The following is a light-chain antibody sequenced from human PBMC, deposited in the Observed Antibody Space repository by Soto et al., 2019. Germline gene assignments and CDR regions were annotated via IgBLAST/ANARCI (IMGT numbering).Light chain of an antibody. Sequence: DIQMTQSPSTLSASVGDRVTISCRASQGISNWLAWYQQKPGKAPKLLIYAASGLQSGVPSRFSGRGSGTVFTLTISSLQREDFATYFCQQSYSSSWTFGPGTKVDIK. CDR2: AAS. CDR3: QQSYSSSWT. V-gene: IGKV1-12*01. CDR1: QGISNW. J-gene: IGKJ1*01.